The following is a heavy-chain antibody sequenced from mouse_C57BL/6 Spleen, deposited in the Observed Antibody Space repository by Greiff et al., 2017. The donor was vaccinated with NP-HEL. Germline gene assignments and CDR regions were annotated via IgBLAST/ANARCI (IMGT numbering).Heavy chain of an antibody. CDR2: IRSKSNNYAT. Sequence: EVQLVESGGGLVQPKGSLKLSCAASGFSFNTYAMNWVRQAPGKGLEWVARIRSKSNNYATYYADSVKDRFTISRDDSESMLYLQMNNLKAEDTAMYYCVRDGDYGAWFAYWGQGTLVTVSA. V-gene: IGHV10-1*01. D-gene: IGHD2-13*01. J-gene: IGHJ3*01. CDR1: GFSFNTYA. CDR3: VRDGDYGAWFAY.